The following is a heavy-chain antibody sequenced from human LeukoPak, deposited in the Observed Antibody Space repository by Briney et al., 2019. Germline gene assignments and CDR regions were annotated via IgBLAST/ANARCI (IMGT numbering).Heavy chain of an antibody. CDR3: GNKRLGYYYYGMDV. Sequence: GASVKVSCKASGYTFTSYAMNWVRQAPGQGLEWMGWINTNTGNPTYAQGFTGRFVFSLDTSVSTAYLQISSLKAEDTAVYYCGNKRLGYYYYGMDVWGQGTTVTVSS. D-gene: IGHD1-1*01. V-gene: IGHV7-4-1*02. CDR1: GYTFTSYA. J-gene: IGHJ6*02. CDR2: INTNTGNP.